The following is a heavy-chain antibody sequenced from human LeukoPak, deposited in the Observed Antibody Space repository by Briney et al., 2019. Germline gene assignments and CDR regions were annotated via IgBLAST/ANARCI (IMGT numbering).Heavy chain of an antibody. V-gene: IGHV4-39*01. CDR3: ARHASVDGNWPRPLDY. Sequence: SETLSLTCTVSGGSISSSPYYWGWIRQPPGKGLEWIGNIYYSGSAYYNPSHKTRVTISVDTSKNQFSLKLTSVTAADTAVYYCARHASVDGNWPRPLDYWGQGSLVTVSS. D-gene: IGHD6-19*01. CDR1: GGSISSSPYY. J-gene: IGHJ4*02. CDR2: IYYSGSA.